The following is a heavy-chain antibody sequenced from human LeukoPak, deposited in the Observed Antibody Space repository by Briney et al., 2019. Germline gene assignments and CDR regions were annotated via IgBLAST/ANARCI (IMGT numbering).Heavy chain of an antibody. D-gene: IGHD6-13*01. CDR2: ISYDGNTK. CDR3: ARERIAATGTGWFDP. Sequence: GGSLRLSCAASGFAFSSYAIHWVRQAPGKGLYWLAVISYDGNTKYYADSVKGRFTISRDNSKRTLYLQMDSLRLEDTAVCYCARERIAATGTGWFDPWGQGTLVTVSS. CDR1: GFAFSSYA. V-gene: IGHV3-30*01. J-gene: IGHJ5*02.